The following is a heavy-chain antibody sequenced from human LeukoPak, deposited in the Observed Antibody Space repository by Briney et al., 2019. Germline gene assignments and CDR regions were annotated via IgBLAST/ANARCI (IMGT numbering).Heavy chain of an antibody. CDR3: AKVGATIVVVPAATHNWFDP. J-gene: IGHJ5*02. CDR2: ISGSGGST. V-gene: IGHV3-23*01. Sequence: TSTSYYWVWVRQAPGKGLEWVSAISGSGGSTYYADSVKGRFTISRDNSKNTLYLQMNSLRAEDTAVYYCAKVGATIVVVPAATHNWFDPWGQGTLVTVSS. D-gene: IGHD2-2*01. CDR1: TSTSYY.